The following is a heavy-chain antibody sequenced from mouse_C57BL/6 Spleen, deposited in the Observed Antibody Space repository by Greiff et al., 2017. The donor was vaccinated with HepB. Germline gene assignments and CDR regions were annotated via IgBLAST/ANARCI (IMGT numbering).Heavy chain of an antibody. CDR1: GYTFTSYW. Sequence: QVQLQQPGAELVKPGASVKLSCKASGYTFTSYWMQWVKQRPGQGLEWIGEIDPSDSYTNYNQKFKGKATLTVDTSSSTAYMQLSSLTSEDSAVYYCAKGLGRGDYWGQGTTLTVSS. J-gene: IGHJ2*01. D-gene: IGHD4-1*01. CDR3: AKGLGRGDY. V-gene: IGHV1-50*01. CDR2: IDPSDSYT.